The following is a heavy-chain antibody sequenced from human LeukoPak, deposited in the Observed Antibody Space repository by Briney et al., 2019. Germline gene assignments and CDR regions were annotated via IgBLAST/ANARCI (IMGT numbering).Heavy chain of an antibody. CDR2: INSDGSST. D-gene: IGHD4-17*01. CDR1: GFTFSSYW. CDR3: ASEGTVTTDAFDI. Sequence: PGGSLRLSCAASGFTFSSYWMHWVRQAPGKGLVWVSRINSDGSSTSYADSVKGRFTISRDNAKNTLYLQMNSLRAEDTAVYYCASEGTVTTDAFDIWGQGTMVTVSS. V-gene: IGHV3-74*01. J-gene: IGHJ3*02.